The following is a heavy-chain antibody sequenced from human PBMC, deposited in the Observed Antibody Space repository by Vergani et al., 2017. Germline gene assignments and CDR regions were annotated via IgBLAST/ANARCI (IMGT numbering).Heavy chain of an antibody. J-gene: IGHJ4*02. CDR3: AGLKAGWLYSDV. CDR1: GGSFNSGSYY. D-gene: IGHD6-19*01. CDR2: IHNSGTA. Sequence: QVQLQESGPGLVKPSQTLSLTCTVSGGSFNSGSYYWSWLRPPAGKRLDWIGRIHNSGTANSNPSLKSRVTISMDTSTNQFFLELPTVAATDRAVYFCAGLKAGWLYSDVWGRGVLVTVAS. V-gene: IGHV4-61*02.